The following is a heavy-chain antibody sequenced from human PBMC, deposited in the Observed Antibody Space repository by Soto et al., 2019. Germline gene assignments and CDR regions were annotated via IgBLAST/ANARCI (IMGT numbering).Heavy chain of an antibody. V-gene: IGHV4-30-2*03. CDR2: IYYSGST. CDR1: GGSISSGGYS. J-gene: IGHJ4*02. CDR3: ARLKSGYDLFDY. Sequence: PSETLSLTCAVSGGSISSGGYSWSWIRQPPGKGLEWIGYIYYSGSTYYNPSLKSRVTISVDTSKNQFSLKLSSVTAADTAVYYCARLKSGYDLFDYWGQGTLVTVSS. D-gene: IGHD5-12*01.